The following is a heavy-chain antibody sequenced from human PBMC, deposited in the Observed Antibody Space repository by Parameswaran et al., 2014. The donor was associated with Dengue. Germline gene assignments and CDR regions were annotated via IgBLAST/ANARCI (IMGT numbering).Heavy chain of an antibody. V-gene: IGHV3-20*04. CDR1: GFTFDDYG. CDR2: INWNGGST. CDR3: ARETAVQLERRGAFDI. Sequence: ESLKISCAASGFTFDDYGMSWVRQAPGKGLEWVSGINWNGGSTGYADSVKGRFTISRDNAKNSLYLQMNSLRAEDTALYYCARETAVQLERRGAFDIWAKDNGHRLL. D-gene: IGHD1-1*01. J-gene: IGHJ3*02.